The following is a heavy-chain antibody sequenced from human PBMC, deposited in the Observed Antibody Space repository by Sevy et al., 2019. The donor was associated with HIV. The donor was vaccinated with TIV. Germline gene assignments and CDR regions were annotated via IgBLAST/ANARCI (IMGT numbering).Heavy chain of an antibody. CDR1: GFTFSSYA. Sequence: GGSLRLSCSASGFTFSSYAMHWVRQAPGKGLEYVSAISSNGGSTYYADSVKGRFTISRDNSKNTLYLQMRSLRAEDTAVYYCVKDKRGQYCSGGSCYGLSGMDVWGQGTTVTVSS. CDR3: VKDKRGQYCSGGSCYGLSGMDV. CDR2: ISSNGGST. J-gene: IGHJ6*02. V-gene: IGHV3-64D*06. D-gene: IGHD2-15*01.